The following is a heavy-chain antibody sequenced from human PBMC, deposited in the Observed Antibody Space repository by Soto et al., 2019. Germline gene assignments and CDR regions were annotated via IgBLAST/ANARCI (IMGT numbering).Heavy chain of an antibody. CDR1: GDTFNTYT. V-gene: IGHV1-69*02. CDR3: AARYCSAATCFNPGAY. D-gene: IGHD2-8*02. Sequence: QVQLVQSGAEVKKPGSSVKVSCKVSGDTFNTYTISWVRQAPGQGLEWMGRIIPILAVTTYSRKFQGRLSITADESTSTAYMEVSSLRSEGTAIYYCAARYCSAATCFNPGAYWGQGTLVAVSS. CDR2: IIPILAVT. J-gene: IGHJ4*02.